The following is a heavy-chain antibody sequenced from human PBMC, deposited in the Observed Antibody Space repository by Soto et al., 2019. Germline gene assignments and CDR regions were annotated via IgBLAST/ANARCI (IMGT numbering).Heavy chain of an antibody. J-gene: IGHJ5*02. CDR3: ATRITVFGLLIPPFDP. Sequence: SETLSLTCTVSGGSISSSSYYWGWIRQPPGKGLEWIGSIYYSGSTYYNPSLKSRVTMSVDTSKNQFSLRLSSVTAADTAIYYCATRITVFGLLIPPFDPWGQGTQVTVSS. V-gene: IGHV4-39*07. CDR1: GGSISSSSYY. CDR2: IYYSGST. D-gene: IGHD3-3*01.